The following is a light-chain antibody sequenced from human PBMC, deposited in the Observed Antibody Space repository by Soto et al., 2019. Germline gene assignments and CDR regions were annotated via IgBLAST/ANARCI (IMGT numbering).Light chain of an antibody. CDR3: QQYSHYYT. CDR2: RAS. CDR1: QSIDIW. J-gene: IGKJ2*01. V-gene: IGKV1-5*03. Sequence: DIQMTQSPSTLSASVGDRVTITCRASQSIDIWLAWYQQRPGKAPNLLIYRASTLESGVPSRFSGSGSGTEFTLTISSLQPDDFATYYCQQYSHYYTFGQGTKLEI.